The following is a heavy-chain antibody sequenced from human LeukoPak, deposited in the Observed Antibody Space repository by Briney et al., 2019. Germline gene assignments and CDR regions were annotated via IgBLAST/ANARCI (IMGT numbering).Heavy chain of an antibody. CDR2: INPNNGGT. D-gene: IGHD2-15*01. CDR3: ARDHCSSAGCYEDYYYGVDV. CDR1: GYTFTGYY. Sequence: ASVKVSCKASGYTFTGYYTQWVRQAPGQGLEWMGWINPNNGGTNYAQKFQGSVTMTRDTSINTAYMEVSRLRSDDTAVYYCARDHCSSAGCYEDYYYGVDVWGQGTTVTVSS. J-gene: IGHJ6*02. V-gene: IGHV1-2*04.